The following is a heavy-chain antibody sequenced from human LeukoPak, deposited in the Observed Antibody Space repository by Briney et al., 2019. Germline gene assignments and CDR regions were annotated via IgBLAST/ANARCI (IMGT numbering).Heavy chain of an antibody. CDR1: GFTFSNYN. V-gene: IGHV3-48*02. Sequence: GGSLRLSCAASGFTFSNYNMNWVRQAPGKGLEWISFITSSSSTIYYADSVKGRFTISRDNAKNSLYLQMNSLRDEDTAVYYCARGRTGSWYFDYWGQGTLVTVSP. CDR2: ITSSSSTI. D-gene: IGHD6-13*01. J-gene: IGHJ4*02. CDR3: ARGRTGSWYFDY.